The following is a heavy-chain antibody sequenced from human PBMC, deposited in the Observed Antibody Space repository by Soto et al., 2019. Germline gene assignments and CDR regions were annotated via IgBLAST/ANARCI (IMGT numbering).Heavy chain of an antibody. CDR2: IIPIFGTA. Sequence: SVKVSCKASGCTFSSYAISWVRQAPGQGLEWMGGIIPIFGTANYAQKFQGRVTITADESTSTAYMELSSLRSEDTAVYYCARSREVDTNWFDPWGQGTLVTVSS. V-gene: IGHV1-69*13. J-gene: IGHJ5*02. CDR1: GCTFSSYA. CDR3: ARSREVDTNWFDP. D-gene: IGHD2-15*01.